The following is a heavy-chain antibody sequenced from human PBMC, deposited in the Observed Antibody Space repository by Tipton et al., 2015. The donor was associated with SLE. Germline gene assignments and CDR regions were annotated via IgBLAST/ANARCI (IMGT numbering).Heavy chain of an antibody. CDR3: ARGTTLRFGHKV. V-gene: IGHV4-31*02. CDR2: IYHSGYTDYT. Sequence: LRLSCTVSGGSITSGGYYWTWIRQHPGKGLEWIGYIYHSGYTDYTDYNPSLKSQVTISVDTSKNQFSLKLSSVTAADTAVYFCARGTTLRFGHKVWGKGTTVTVSS. D-gene: IGHD3-3*01. J-gene: IGHJ6*04. CDR1: GGSITSGGYY.